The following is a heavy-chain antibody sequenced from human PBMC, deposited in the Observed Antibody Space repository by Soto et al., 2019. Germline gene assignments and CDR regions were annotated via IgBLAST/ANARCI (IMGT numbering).Heavy chain of an antibody. J-gene: IGHJ4*02. CDR3: AKAYSSSSHQFDY. V-gene: IGHV1-69*12. Sequence: QVQLVQSGAEVKKPGSSVKVSCKASGGTFRSYAISWVRQAPGQVLEWMGGIIPISGTANYAQKFQGRVTITADESTSTAYMELSSLRSEDTAVYYCAKAYSSSSHQFDYWGQGTLVTVSS. CDR1: GGTFRSYA. CDR2: IIPISGTA. D-gene: IGHD6-6*01.